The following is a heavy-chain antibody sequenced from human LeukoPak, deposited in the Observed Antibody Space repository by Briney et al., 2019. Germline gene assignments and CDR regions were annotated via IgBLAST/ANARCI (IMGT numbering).Heavy chain of an antibody. CDR1: GYTFSIYG. CDR2: ISAYNSNT. Sequence: GASVKVSCKASGYTFSIYGISWIRQAPGEGLEWMGWISAYNSNTNYAQKLQGRVTMTTDTSTRTAYMELRSLRSDDTAVYYCARDSCSSTSCLSIDDYWGQGTLVTVSS. J-gene: IGHJ4*02. D-gene: IGHD2-2*01. V-gene: IGHV1-18*01. CDR3: ARDSCSSTSCLSIDDY.